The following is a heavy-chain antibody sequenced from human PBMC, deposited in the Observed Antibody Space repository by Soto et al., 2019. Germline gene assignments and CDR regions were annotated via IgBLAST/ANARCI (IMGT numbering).Heavy chain of an antibody. CDR1: GGSLSGHY. D-gene: IGHD3-3*01. CDR3: GPGYFGVTLDY. CDR2: INHSGST. Sequence: PSETLSLTCAIYGGSLSGHYWSWIRQPPGKGLEWIGEINHSGSTNYNPSLKSRVTISVDTSKNQFSLKLSSVTAADTAVYYCGPGYFGVTLDYWGQGTLVTVSS. V-gene: IGHV4-34*01. J-gene: IGHJ4*02.